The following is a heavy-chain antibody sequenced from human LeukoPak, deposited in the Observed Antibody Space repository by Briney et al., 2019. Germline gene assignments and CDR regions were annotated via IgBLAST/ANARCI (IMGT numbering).Heavy chain of an antibody. Sequence: NPSETLSLTCTVSGGSISSYYWSRLRQPAGKGLEWIGRIYTSGSTNYNPSLKSRVTMSVDTSKNQFSLKLSSVTAADTAVYYCASGTYCSSTSRYWDYWGQGTLVTVSS. CDR3: ASGTYCSSTSRYWDY. J-gene: IGHJ4*02. V-gene: IGHV4-4*07. D-gene: IGHD2-2*01. CDR2: IYTSGST. CDR1: GGSISSYY.